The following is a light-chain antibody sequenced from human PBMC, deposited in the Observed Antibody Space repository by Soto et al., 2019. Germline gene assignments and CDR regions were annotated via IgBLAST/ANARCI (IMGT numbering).Light chain of an antibody. CDR2: GAS. Sequence: DIQMTQSPSSLSASVGDAVSLTCRASRSISNYSNWYQQKPGRAPKLLISGASSLQRGVPSRFSGSGSGTTFTLTITSLQPDDFAIYFCQQSYTAPYTFGPATKVDIK. CDR3: QQSYTAPYT. V-gene: IGKV1-39*01. J-gene: IGKJ3*01. CDR1: RSISNY.